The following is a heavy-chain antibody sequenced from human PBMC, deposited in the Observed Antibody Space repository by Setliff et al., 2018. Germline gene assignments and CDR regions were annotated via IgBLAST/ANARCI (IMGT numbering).Heavy chain of an antibody. D-gene: IGHD3-22*01. Sequence: GGSLRLSCATSGFTFSSYAMAWVRQAPGKGLEWVSGSSGSGYSTYYAESVKGRFTVSRDHSKDTLYLQMNSLRAEDTAVYYCARVGYYDSSGYYYDYYYYMDVWGKGTTVTVSS. CDR2: SSGSGYST. J-gene: IGHJ6*03. CDR3: ARVGYYDSSGYYYDYYYYMDV. V-gene: IGHV3-23*01. CDR1: GFTFSSYA.